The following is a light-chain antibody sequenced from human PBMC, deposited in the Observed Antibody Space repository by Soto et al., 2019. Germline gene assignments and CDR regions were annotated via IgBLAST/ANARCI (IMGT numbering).Light chain of an antibody. CDR2: DVS. CDR3: SSYTNSSPFV. V-gene: IGLV2-14*01. Sequence: QSVLTQPASVSGSPGQSITISCTGTSSDVGGYNYVSWYQQHPGKAPKLMIYDVSNWPSGVSNRFSGSKSGNTASLTISGLQAEGEADYYCSSYTNSSPFVFGTGTKVTVL. J-gene: IGLJ1*01. CDR1: SSDVGGYNY.